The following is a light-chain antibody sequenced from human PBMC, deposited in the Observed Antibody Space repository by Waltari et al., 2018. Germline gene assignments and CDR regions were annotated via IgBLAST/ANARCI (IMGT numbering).Light chain of an antibody. V-gene: IGLV1-44*01. CDR3: AAWDDSLIGRV. J-gene: IGLJ2*01. CDR2: ANY. Sequence: QSVLTQPPSTSGTPGQTVTISCSGSSSNIGTNTVTWYQQFPGTAPKGLVFANYHRPSGVPDRFSASKSGTSASLVISWLQSEDEGDYFCAAWDDSLIGRVFGGGTTLTVL. CDR1: SSNIGTNT.